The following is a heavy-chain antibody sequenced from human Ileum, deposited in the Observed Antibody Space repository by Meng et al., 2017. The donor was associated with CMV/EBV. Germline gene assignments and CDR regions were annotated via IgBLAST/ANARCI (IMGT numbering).Heavy chain of an antibody. V-gene: IGHV3-48*03. D-gene: IGHD3/OR15-3a*01. CDR2: ISSIETGGIT. J-gene: IGHJ6*02. Sequence: GESLKISCEGSIISLRSAQFNWVRQAPGKGLEWISYISSIETGGITFYARSVRGRFTVSRDKARKLLYLQMDSLGVEDTGVYYCARDKNSWTMEVWGQGTMVTVSS. CDR1: IISLRSAQ. CDR3: ARDKNSWTMEV.